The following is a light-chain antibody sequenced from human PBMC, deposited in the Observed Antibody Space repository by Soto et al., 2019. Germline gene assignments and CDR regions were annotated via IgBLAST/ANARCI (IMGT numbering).Light chain of an antibody. CDR1: QSFSNN. Sequence: EIVMTQSPATLSVSPGERATLSCRASQSFSNNLAWYQQKPGQAPRLLIYGASTRATGIPARFSGSGSGTAFTLTVSSLQSEDFAVYYCQQYNTWPRTFGQGTKVEI. CDR3: QQYNTWPRT. CDR2: GAS. J-gene: IGKJ1*01. V-gene: IGKV3-15*01.